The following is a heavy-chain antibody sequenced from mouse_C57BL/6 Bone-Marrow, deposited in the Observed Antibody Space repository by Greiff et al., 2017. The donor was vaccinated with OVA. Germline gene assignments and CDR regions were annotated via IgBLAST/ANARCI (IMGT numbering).Heavy chain of an antibody. J-gene: IGHJ4*01. CDR3: ARGNFGSSFYAMDY. V-gene: IGHV14-3*01. CDR2: IDPANDNT. CDR1: GFNIKNTY. D-gene: IGHD1-1*01. Sequence: LVESVAELVRPGASVKLSCTASGFNIKNTYMHWVKQRPEQGLEWIGRIDPANDNTKYAPKFQGKATMTADTSSNTAYLQLSSLSSKDTAVYCCARGNFGSSFYAMDYWGQGTSVTVSS.